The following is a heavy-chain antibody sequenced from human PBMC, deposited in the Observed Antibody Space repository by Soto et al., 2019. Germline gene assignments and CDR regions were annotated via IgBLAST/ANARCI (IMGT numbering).Heavy chain of an antibody. D-gene: IGHD6-19*01. Sequence: SETLSLTCAVYGGSFSGYYWTWIRQPPGTGLEWIGEINHSGSTNYNPSLKSRVTISVDTSKNQFSLKLTSVTAADTAVYYCAKIAVSGPFDYWGQGILVTVSS. V-gene: IGHV4-34*01. J-gene: IGHJ4*02. CDR2: INHSGST. CDR3: AKIAVSGPFDY. CDR1: GGSFSGYY.